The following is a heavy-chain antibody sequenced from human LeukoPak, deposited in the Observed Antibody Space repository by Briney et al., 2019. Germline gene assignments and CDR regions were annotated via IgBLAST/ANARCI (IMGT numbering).Heavy chain of an antibody. CDR1: GFTLTTYV. D-gene: IGHD3-9*01. Sequence: GGSLRLSCGASGFTLTTYVMTWVRQAPGKGLEWVSAISGSGGTTYYADSVKGRFTISRDNSKNTLYLQMNSLRAEDTAVYYCAKGPVGDFEWLLSDWGQGTLVTVSS. CDR3: AKGPVGDFEWLLSD. V-gene: IGHV3-23*01. CDR2: ISGSGGTT. J-gene: IGHJ4*02.